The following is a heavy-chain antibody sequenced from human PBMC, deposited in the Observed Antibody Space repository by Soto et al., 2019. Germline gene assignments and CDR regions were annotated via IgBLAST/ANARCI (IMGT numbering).Heavy chain of an antibody. CDR3: ARGLSSPSAAGV. CDR2: VHDTGTT. D-gene: IGHD6-6*01. V-gene: IGHV4-39*01. J-gene: IGHJ4*02. Sequence: QLQLQESGPGLVKPSETLSLTCAVSGGSVSSGGNYWGWIRQSPGKGLEWIGSVHDTGTTHYNPSLPSRVTISVDTSKNQFSLNVNSVTAAATAVYYCARGLSSPSAAGVWGQGTLVTVSS. CDR1: GGSVSSGGNY.